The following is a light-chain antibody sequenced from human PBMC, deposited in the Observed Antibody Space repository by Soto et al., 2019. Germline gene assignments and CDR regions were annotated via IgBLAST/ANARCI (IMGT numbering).Light chain of an antibody. CDR1: QSVVCSSNHNSY. CDR3: QQYYTTPPT. V-gene: IGKV4-1*01. J-gene: IGKJ1*01. CDR2: WAS. Sequence: DVVMTQAPDSLAVSLCERTTINCKSSQSVVCSSNHNSYLAWYQQKPGQPPNLLIYWASTRQSGVPDRFSGSWSGTDFTLTISSLQAEDGAVYYCQQYYTTPPTFGQGTKVDIK.